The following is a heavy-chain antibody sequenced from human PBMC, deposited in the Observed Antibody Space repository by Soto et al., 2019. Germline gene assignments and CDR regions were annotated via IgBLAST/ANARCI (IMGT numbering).Heavy chain of an antibody. V-gene: IGHV1-69*13. CDR3: ARASLTYCGGDCYYYYFDY. Sequence: GASVKVSCKASGGTFSSYAISWVRQAPGQGLEWMGGIIPIFGTANYAQKFQGRVTITADESTSTAYIELSSLRSEDTAVYYCARASLTYCGGDCYYYYFDYWGQGTLVTVSS. CDR1: GGTFSSYA. J-gene: IGHJ4*02. CDR2: IIPIFGTA. D-gene: IGHD2-21*02.